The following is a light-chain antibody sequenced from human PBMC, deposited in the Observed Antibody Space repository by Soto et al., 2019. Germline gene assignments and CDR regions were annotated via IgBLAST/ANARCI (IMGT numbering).Light chain of an antibody. CDR2: EVN. V-gene: IGLV2-8*01. CDR3: SSYAGSNKG. J-gene: IGLJ1*01. CDR1: SSDVGGYNY. Sequence: QSALTQPPSASGSPGQSVTISCTGTSSDVGGYNYVSWFQQHPGKAPKLMIYEVNKRPSGVPDRFSGSKSGNTASLTVSGLQAEDEADYYCSSYAGSNKGFGTGTKVTVL.